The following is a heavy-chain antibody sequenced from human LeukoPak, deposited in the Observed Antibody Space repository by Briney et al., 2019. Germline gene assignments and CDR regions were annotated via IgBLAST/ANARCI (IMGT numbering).Heavy chain of an antibody. CDR1: GFTVSSNS. CDR2: IYSDNT. CDR3: ARDYYGSPTH. J-gene: IGHJ4*02. Sequence: PGGSLRLSCTVSGFTVSSNSMSWARQAPGKGLEWVSFIYSDNTHYADSVKGRFTISRDNSKNTLYLQMNSLRAEDTAVYYCARDYYGSPTHWGQGTLVTVSS. V-gene: IGHV3-53*01. D-gene: IGHD3-10*01.